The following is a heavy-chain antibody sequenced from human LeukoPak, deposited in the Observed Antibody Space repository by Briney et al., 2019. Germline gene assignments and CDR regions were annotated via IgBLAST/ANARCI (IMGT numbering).Heavy chain of an antibody. Sequence: PSETLSLTCIVSGGSVSSTNYYWGCIRQPPGKGLEWIGSVYYSGSTYYNPSLKSRVTISVDTSKNQFSLKLSSATAADTAVYYCARHKGQHTVDYWGQGTLVTVSS. D-gene: IGHD2-2*01. J-gene: IGHJ4*02. CDR2: VYYSGST. CDR1: GGSVSSTNYY. CDR3: ARHKGQHTVDY. V-gene: IGHV4-39*01.